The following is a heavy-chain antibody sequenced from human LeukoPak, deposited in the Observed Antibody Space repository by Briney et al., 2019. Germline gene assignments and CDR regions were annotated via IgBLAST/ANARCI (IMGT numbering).Heavy chain of an antibody. V-gene: IGHV3-30*04. J-gene: IGHJ4*02. CDR1: GFTFSSYA. Sequence: AGGSLRLSCAASGFTFSSYAMHWVRQAPGKGLEWVAVISYDGSNKCYADSVKGRFTISRDNSKNTLYLQMNSLRAEDTAVYYCARARIAVAGIVDYWGQGTLVTVSS. CDR3: ARARIAVAGIVDY. CDR2: ISYDGSNK. D-gene: IGHD6-19*01.